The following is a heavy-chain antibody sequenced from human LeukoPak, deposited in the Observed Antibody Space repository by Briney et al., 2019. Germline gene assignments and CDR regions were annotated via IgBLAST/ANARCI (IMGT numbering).Heavy chain of an antibody. Sequence: SESRSLACTVAAGSISSYCGGWVRPPPGEGMGWIGYIYYSGSTNYNTSLKSRVTISVDTSKNQFSLKLSSVTAADTAVYYCAREYCGGDCYYHYFDYWGQGTLVTVSS. CDR1: AGSISSYC. V-gene: IGHV4-59*01. CDR3: AREYCGGDCYYHYFDY. CDR2: IYYSGST. J-gene: IGHJ4*02. D-gene: IGHD2-21*02.